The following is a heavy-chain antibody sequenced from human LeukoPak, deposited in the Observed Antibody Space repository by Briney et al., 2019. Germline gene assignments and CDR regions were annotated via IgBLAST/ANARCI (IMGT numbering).Heavy chain of an antibody. Sequence: PGGSLRLSCAASGFTFTTYRMNWVRQAPGKGPEWVANIKYDGSEQYYVDSVKGRFSISRDNTKNLLYLQMNSLRVEDTAVYYCARDYGWSFANWGQGTLVTVSS. D-gene: IGHD3-10*01. CDR1: GFTFTTYR. CDR3: ARDYGWSFAN. CDR2: IKYDGSEQ. J-gene: IGHJ4*02. V-gene: IGHV3-7*03.